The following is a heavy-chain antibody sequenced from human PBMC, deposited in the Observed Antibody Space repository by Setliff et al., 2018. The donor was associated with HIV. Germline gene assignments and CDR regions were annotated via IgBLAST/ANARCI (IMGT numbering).Heavy chain of an antibody. CDR2: IYYSGSA. Sequence: SETLSLTCTVSGDSIDRSNFFWTWIRQHPGKGLEWIGYIYYSGSATYNPSLKSQASISVDTSRNEFSLKLSSVTAADTAVYFCARGRVFCDGDSCYHFDNWGQGILVTVSS. CDR1: GDSIDRSNFF. D-gene: IGHD2-21*02. J-gene: IGHJ4*02. CDR3: ARGRVFCDGDSCYHFDN. V-gene: IGHV4-31*01.